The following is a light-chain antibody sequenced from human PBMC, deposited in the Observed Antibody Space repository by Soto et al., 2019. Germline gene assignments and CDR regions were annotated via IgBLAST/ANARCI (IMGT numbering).Light chain of an antibody. CDR3: SAYTTTSTLI. CDR1: SSDIGTYNY. J-gene: IGLJ1*01. Sequence: QSALTQPASMSGSPGQSITISCTGTSSDIGTYNYVSWYQQHPGKVPKLMIYEVSNRPSGVSNRFSGSKSGNTASLIISGLHSEDEADYYCSAYTTTSTLIFGTGTKVTVL. V-gene: IGLV2-14*01. CDR2: EVS.